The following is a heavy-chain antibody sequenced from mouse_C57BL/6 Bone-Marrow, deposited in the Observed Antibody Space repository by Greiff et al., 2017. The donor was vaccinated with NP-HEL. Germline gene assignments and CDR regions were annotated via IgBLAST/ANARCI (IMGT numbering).Heavy chain of an antibody. CDR2: IYPGDGDT. V-gene: IGHV1-80*01. D-gene: IGHD3-2*02. J-gene: IGHJ3*01. CDR1: GYAFSSYW. Sequence: VQLVESGAELVKPGASVKISCKASGYAFSSYWMNWVKQRPGKGLEWIGQIYPGDGDTNYNGKFKGKATLTADKSSSTAYMQLSSLTSEDSAVYFCARLDSSGYVEKTWFAYWGQGTLVTVSA. CDR3: ARLDSSGYVEKTWFAY.